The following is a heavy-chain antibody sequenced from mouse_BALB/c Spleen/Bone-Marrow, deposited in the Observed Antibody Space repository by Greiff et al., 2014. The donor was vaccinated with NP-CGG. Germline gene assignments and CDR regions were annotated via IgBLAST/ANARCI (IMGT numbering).Heavy chain of an antibody. CDR1: GYTFTDYA. CDR3: ARDYGSSHFDH. J-gene: IGHJ2*01. D-gene: IGHD1-1*01. V-gene: IGHV1-67*01. Sequence: QVQLKHSGPELVRPGVSVKISCKGSGYTFTDYAMHWVKQSHAKSLEWIGVINTYSGGANYNQKFKGKATMTVDKSSSTAYMELARLTSEDSAIYYCARDYGSSHFDHWGQGSTLTVSS. CDR2: INTYSGGA.